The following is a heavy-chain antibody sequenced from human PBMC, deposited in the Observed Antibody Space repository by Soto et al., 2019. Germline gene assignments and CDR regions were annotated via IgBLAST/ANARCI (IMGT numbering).Heavy chain of an antibody. V-gene: IGHV5-51*01. CDR1: GYSFTSYW. J-gene: IGHJ4*02. CDR3: ARLDPPYCGGDCPTYYFDY. D-gene: IGHD2-21*02. CDR2: IYPGDSDT. Sequence: PGESLKISCKGSGYSFTSYWIGWVRQMPGKGLEWMEIIYPGDSDTRYSPSFQDQDTISADKSISTAYLQWSSLKASDTAMYYCARLDPPYCGGDCPTYYFDYWGQGTLVTVSS.